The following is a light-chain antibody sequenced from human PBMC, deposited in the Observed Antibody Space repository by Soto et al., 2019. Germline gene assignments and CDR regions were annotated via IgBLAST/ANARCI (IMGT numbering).Light chain of an antibody. CDR1: QDIINY. CDR3: QQYGDLYT. CDR2: DAS. Sequence: DIQMTQYPSSLSASVGDRVTITCQASQDIINYLNWYQQKPGKAPKLLIYDASNLETGVPSRFSGSGSGTDFTFTISSLQPADVATYYCQQYGDLYTFGQGTKVEIK. J-gene: IGKJ2*01. V-gene: IGKV1-33*01.